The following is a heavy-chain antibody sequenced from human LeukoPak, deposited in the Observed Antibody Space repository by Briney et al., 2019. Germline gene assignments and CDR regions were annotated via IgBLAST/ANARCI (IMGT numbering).Heavy chain of an antibody. Sequence: GGSLRLSCAASGFTFSEAWMHWVRQAPGKELVWVPRINNDGSTTRYADSVKGRFTISRDNAKNTLYLQMNSLRAEDTAVYYCARVSGPGMNEYFHLWGQGTLVTVSS. CDR3: ARVSGPGMNEYFHL. J-gene: IGHJ1*01. CDR1: GFTFSEAW. CDR2: INNDGSTT. V-gene: IGHV3-74*01. D-gene: IGHD3-10*01.